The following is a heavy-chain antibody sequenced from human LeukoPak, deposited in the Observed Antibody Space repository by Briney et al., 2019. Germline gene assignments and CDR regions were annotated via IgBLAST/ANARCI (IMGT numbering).Heavy chain of an antibody. Sequence: GGSLRLSCAASGFSFRDFWMSWVRQAPGKGLEWVANIKQDGSEKYYVDSVKGRFTISRDNAKNSLYLQMNSLRAEDTAVYYCARDLPYYDFWSGYLDWGQGTLVTVSP. CDR2: IKQDGSEK. J-gene: IGHJ4*02. CDR3: ARDLPYYDFWSGYLD. D-gene: IGHD3-3*01. V-gene: IGHV3-7*01. CDR1: GFSFRDFW.